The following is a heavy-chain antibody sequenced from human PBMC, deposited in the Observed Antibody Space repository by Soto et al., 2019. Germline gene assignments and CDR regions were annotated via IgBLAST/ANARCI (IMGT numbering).Heavy chain of an antibody. Sequence: QVQLQQWGAGLLKPSETLSLTCAVYGGSFSGYSWSWIRQPPGTGLEGIGEISHSGSTNYTPSLKSRVTISVDTSKNQFSLQLSSVTAADTAVYYCARTDYGGNSPFDYWGPGTLVTVSS. J-gene: IGHJ4*02. CDR1: GGSFSGYS. D-gene: IGHD2-21*02. V-gene: IGHV4-34*01. CDR2: ISHSGST. CDR3: ARTDYGGNSPFDY.